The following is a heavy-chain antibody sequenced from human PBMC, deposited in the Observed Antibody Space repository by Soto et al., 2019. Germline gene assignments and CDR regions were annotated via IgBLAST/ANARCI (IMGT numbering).Heavy chain of an antibody. J-gene: IGHJ5*02. CDR2: IYTSGST. D-gene: IGHD3-3*01. V-gene: IGHV4-4*07. CDR3: ARDHLRCWSGVNPDGGWFAP. Sequence: LSLTCTVSGGSISSYYWSWIRQPAGKGLEWIGRIYTSGSTNYNPSLKSRVTMSVATSKNQFSLRVSSVTAADTAVYYCARDHLRCWSGVNPDGGWFAPWGQGPLVTVSS. CDR1: GGSISSYY.